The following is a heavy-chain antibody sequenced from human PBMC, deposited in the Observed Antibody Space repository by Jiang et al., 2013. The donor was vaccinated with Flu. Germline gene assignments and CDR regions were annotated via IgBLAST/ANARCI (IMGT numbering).Heavy chain of an antibody. CDR1: GDSVSSDSAA. D-gene: IGHD2/OR15-2a*01. V-gene: IGHV6-1*01. CDR3: ARDGGILVHGTRFDY. J-gene: IGHJ4*02. Sequence: SQTLSLTCAISGDSVSSDSAAWSWIRQSPSRGLEWLGRTYFRSNWHTDYAVSVRGRITINPDTSKNQFSLHLDSVTPDDTAVYFCARDGGILVHGTRFDYWGQGTLVTVSS. CDR2: TYFRSNWHT.